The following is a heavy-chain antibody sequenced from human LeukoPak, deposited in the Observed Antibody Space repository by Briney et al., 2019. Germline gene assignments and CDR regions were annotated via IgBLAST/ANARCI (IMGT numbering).Heavy chain of an antibody. V-gene: IGHV3-20*04. CDR3: ARDAIRYCSSTSCYAFFDY. CDR2: INWNGGST. J-gene: IGHJ4*02. Sequence: PGGSLRLPCAASGFTFDDYGMSWVRQAPGKGLEWVSGINWNGGSTGYADSVKGRFTISRDNAKNSLYLQMNSLRAEDTALYYCARDAIRYCSSTSCYAFFDYWGQGTLVTVSS. CDR1: GFTFDDYG. D-gene: IGHD2-2*01.